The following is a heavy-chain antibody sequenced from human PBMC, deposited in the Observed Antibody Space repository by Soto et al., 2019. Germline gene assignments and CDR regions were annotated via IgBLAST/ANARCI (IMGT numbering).Heavy chain of an antibody. D-gene: IGHD4-4*01. CDR1: GFTFNAYA. CDR3: ARVASDYINSVDH. Sequence: EVQLLESGGGLVQPGGSLRLSCAASGFTFNAYAMTWVRQAPGKGLEWVSAIGGSGGNRYYAASVKGRFTISRDNSKDTVDLQMNRLRVEDMAVYYCARVASDYINSVDHWGQGILVTVSS. CDR2: IGGSGGNR. J-gene: IGHJ4*02. V-gene: IGHV3-23*01.